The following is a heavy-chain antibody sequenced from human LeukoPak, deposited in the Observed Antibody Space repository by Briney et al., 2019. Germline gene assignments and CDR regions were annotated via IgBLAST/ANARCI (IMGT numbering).Heavy chain of an antibody. Sequence: SVQVSCKGSGGTFSSYAISWVRQPPGQGLEWMGGIITIFGTANYAQKFQGRVTITTDESTSTDYMELSSLRSEDTAVYYCARDGSTVTTESGYYYMDVWGKGTTVTVSS. V-gene: IGHV1-69*05. CDR1: GGTFSSYA. CDR3: ARDGSTVTTESGYYYMDV. J-gene: IGHJ6*03. CDR2: IITIFGTA. D-gene: IGHD4-11*01.